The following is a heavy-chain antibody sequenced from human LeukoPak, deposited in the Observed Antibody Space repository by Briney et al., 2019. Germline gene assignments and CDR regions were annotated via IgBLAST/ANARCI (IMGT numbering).Heavy chain of an antibody. J-gene: IGHJ5*02. Sequence: GASLRLSCAASGFTFSSYAMSWVRQAPGKGLEWVSAINGSGGSAYYADSLKGRFTISRDDSKNTLYLQMNSLRAEDTAVYYCAKVNLNYDILTGYYWNWFDPWGQGTLVTVSS. CDR3: AKVNLNYDILTGYYWNWFDP. D-gene: IGHD3-9*01. V-gene: IGHV3-23*01. CDR2: INGSGGSA. CDR1: GFTFSSYA.